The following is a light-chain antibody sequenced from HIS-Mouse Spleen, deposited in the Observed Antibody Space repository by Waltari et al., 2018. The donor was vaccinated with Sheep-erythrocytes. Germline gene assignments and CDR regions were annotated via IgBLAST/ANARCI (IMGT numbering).Light chain of an antibody. CDR2: AAS. CDR1: QGTRNY. CDR3: LQHNSDPRT. Sequence: SSYAISPSGGVKVTITCRARQGTRNYLTWFHQKPGNVPKLLIYAASSLHSRVPSRFSGSGSGTELTLTIRSLQPEDFATYYCLQHNSDPRTSGQGTKVEIK. V-gene: IGKV1-17*03. J-gene: IGKJ1*01.